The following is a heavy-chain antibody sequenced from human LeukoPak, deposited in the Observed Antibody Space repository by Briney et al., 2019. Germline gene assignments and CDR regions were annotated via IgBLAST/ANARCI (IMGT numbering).Heavy chain of an antibody. CDR1: GGSISSYY. CDR2: IYTSGST. J-gene: IGHJ6*03. CDR3: ARDSVWGYCSSTSCYRALDYYYMDA. D-gene: IGHD2-2*02. Sequence: SETLSLTCTVSGGSISSYYWSWIRQPAGKGLEWIGRIYTSGSTNYNPSLKSRVTMSVDTSKNQFSLKLSSVTAADTAVYYCARDSVWGYCSSTSCYRALDYYYMDAWGKGTTVTVSS. V-gene: IGHV4-4*07.